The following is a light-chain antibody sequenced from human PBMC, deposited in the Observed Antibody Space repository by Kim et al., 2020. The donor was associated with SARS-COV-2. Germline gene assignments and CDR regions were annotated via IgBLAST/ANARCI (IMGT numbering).Light chain of an antibody. CDR2: RNN. Sequence: RPATLTCTGTSNTVAGQGAAWLQRLQGPPPNLLSYRNNNRPSGISEKFSASRSGNTASLTITGLLPEDEADYYCSAWDSSLSAWVFGGGTKLTVL. CDR1: SNTVAGQG. CDR3: SAWDSSLSAWV. J-gene: IGLJ3*02. V-gene: IGLV10-54*04.